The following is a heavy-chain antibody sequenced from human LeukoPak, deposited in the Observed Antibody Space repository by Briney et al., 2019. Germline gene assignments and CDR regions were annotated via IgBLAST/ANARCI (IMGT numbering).Heavy chain of an antibody. J-gene: IGHJ4*02. V-gene: IGHV3-23*01. D-gene: IGHD3-10*01. CDR2: ISAGGSNT. CDR3: ARSCSGSGSYVY. Sequence: GGSLRLSCAASGFTFSSYGMSWGRQAPGKGLEWVSGISAGGSNTYYADSVMGRFTISRDNAKNSLYLQMNSLRAEDTAVYYCARSCSGSGSYVYWGQGTLVTVSS. CDR1: GFTFSSYG.